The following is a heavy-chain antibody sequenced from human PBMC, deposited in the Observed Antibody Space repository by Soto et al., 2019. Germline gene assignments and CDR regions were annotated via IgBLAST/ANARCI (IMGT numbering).Heavy chain of an antibody. CDR1: GFTFSSYG. J-gene: IGHJ4*02. V-gene: IGHV3-30*18. CDR2: ISYDGSNK. D-gene: IGHD1-26*01. Sequence: QVQLVESGGGVVQPGRSLRLSCAASGFTFSSYGMHWVRQAPGKGLEWVAVISYDGSNKYYADSVKGRFTISRDNSKNTLYLQMNSLRAEDTAVYYCAKLPSIVGATGIDYRGQGTLVTVSS. CDR3: AKLPSIVGATGIDY.